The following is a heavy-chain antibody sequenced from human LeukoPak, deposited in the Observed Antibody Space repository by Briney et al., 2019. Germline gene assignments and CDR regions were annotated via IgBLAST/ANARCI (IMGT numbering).Heavy chain of an antibody. D-gene: IGHD1-1*01. CDR3: ATTGMNYYYYYMDV. V-gene: IGHV1-24*01. Sequence: GASVKVSCKVSGYTLTELSMHGVRQAPGKGLEWMGGFDPEDGETIYAQKFQGRVTMTEDTSTDTAYMELSSLRSEDTAVYYCATTGMNYYYYYMDVWGKGTTVTVSS. CDR1: GYTLTELS. CDR2: FDPEDGET. J-gene: IGHJ6*03.